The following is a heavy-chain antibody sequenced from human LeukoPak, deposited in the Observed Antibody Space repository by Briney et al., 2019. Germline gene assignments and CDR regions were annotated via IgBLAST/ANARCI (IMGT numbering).Heavy chain of an antibody. D-gene: IGHD2-15*01. CDR3: ARERSSGGSCYAFDY. CDR1: GFPLSCYA. V-gene: IGHV3-33*08. Sequence: GGPINLPSAALGFPLSCYAMHRVRQAPAKELSRVAVIWYDGSNKYYADSVKGRFTISRDNSKNTLYLQMNSLRAEDTAVYYCARERSSGGSCYAFDYWGQGTLVTVSS. J-gene: IGHJ4*02. CDR2: IWYDGSNK.